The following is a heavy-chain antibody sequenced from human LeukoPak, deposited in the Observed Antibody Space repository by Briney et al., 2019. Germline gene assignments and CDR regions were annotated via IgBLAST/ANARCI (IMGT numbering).Heavy chain of an antibody. CDR2: ISSSSYI. CDR1: GFTLSSYT. CDR3: AKGLERESRLDS. J-gene: IGHJ4*02. V-gene: IGHV3-21*04. Sequence: GGSLRLSCAASGFTLSSYTMNWVRQAPGKGLEWVSSISSSSYIYYADSVKGRFTISRDNAKNSLSLQMNSLRAEDTALYYCAKGLERESRLDSWGQGTLVTVSS. D-gene: IGHD1-1*01.